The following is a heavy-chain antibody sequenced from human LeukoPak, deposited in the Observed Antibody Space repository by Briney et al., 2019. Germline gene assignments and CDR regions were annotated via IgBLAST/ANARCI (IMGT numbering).Heavy chain of an antibody. CDR1: GFTFSNYA. CDR2: IYYSEST. J-gene: IGHJ4*02. D-gene: IGHD4-17*01. V-gene: IGHV4-38-2*01. Sequence: PGGSLRLSCAASGFTFSNYAMSWVRQAPGKGLEWIGSIYYSESTYQNPSLKSRVTISVDTSKNQFSLKLSSVTAADTAVYYCARIPTVTFFDYWGQGTLVTVSS. CDR3: ARIPTVTFFDY.